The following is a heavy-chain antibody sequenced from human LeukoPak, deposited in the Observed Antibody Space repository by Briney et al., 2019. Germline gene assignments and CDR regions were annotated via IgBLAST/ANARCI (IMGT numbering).Heavy chain of an antibody. CDR3: ARGLNYDLHP. J-gene: IGHJ5*02. D-gene: IGHD3-3*01. CDR2: IYYGGNS. Sequence: SGTLSLTCAVSGGSISSPNWWTWVRQPPGKGLEWIGEIYYGGNSNYNPSLKSRVTMSVDESTDQFSLHLTPVTAADTAVYYCARGLNYDLHPWGQGILVTVSS. CDR1: GGSISSPNW. V-gene: IGHV4-4*02.